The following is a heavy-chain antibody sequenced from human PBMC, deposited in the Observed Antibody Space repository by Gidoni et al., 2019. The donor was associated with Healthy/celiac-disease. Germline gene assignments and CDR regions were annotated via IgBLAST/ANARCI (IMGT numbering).Heavy chain of an antibody. J-gene: IGHJ4*02. CDR1: GFTFSDYY. Sequence: QVQLVESGGGLVTPGGSLRLSCAASGFTFSDYYMSWSRQAPGKGLGGVSFISSSSSYTNYADSVKGRFTISRDNAKNSLYLQMNSLGAEDTAVYYCARSHPLLGGILTGYWYYFDYWGQGTLVTVSS. CDR2: ISSSSSYT. V-gene: IGHV3-11*05. D-gene: IGHD3-9*01. CDR3: ARSHPLLGGILTGYWYYFDY.